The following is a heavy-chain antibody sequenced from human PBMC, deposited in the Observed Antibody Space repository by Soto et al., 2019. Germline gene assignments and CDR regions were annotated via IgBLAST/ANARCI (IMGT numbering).Heavy chain of an antibody. CDR1: GGSFSGYY. CDR3: ARGGIAVVRPDY. J-gene: IGHJ4*02. Sequence: SETLSLTCAVYGGSFSGYYWSWIRQPPGKGLEWIGEINHSGSTNYNPSLKSRVTISVDTSKNQFSLKLSSVTAADTAVYYCARGGIAVVRPDYWGQGTLVTVSS. D-gene: IGHD2-15*01. CDR2: INHSGST. V-gene: IGHV4-34*01.